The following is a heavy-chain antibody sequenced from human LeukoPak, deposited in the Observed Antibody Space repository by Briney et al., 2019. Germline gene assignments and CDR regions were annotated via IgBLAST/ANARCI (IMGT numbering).Heavy chain of an antibody. Sequence: SETLSLTCTVSGGSISSYYWSWIRQPPGKGLEWIGYIYYSGSTNYNPSLKSRVTISVDTSKNQFSLKLSSVTAADTAVYYCAREPYPYYYDSSGYGMDVWGQGTTVTVSS. CDR1: GGSISSYY. CDR2: IYYSGST. V-gene: IGHV4-59*01. CDR3: AREPYPYYYDSSGYGMDV. D-gene: IGHD3-22*01. J-gene: IGHJ6*02.